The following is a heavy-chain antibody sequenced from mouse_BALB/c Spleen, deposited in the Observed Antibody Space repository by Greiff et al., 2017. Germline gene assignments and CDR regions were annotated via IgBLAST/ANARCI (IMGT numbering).Heavy chain of an antibody. CDR3: ARGVLRLPCDY. D-gene: IGHD1-2*01. CDR2: INPSNGRT. V-gene: IGHV1S81*02. J-gene: IGHJ2*01. CDR1: GYTFTSYW. Sequence: QVQLKQPGAELVKPGASVKLSCKASGYTFTSYWMHWVKQRPGQGLEWIGEINPSNGRTNYNEKFKSKATLTVDKSSSTAYMQLSSLTSEDSAVYYCARGVLRLPCDYWGQGTTLTVAS.